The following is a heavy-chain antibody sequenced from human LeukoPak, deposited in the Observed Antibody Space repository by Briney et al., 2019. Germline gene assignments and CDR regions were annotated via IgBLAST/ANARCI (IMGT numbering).Heavy chain of an antibody. CDR3: ASVPGLYYRRHYPNWFDP. CDR1: GGSFSGYY. CDR2: INHSGST. D-gene: IGHD3-16*01. J-gene: IGHJ5*02. V-gene: IGHV4-34*01. Sequence: SETLSLTCAVYGGSFSGYYWSWIRQPPGKGPEWIGEINHSGSTNYNPSLKSRVTISVDTSKNRFSLKLSSVTAADTAVYYCASVPGLYYRRHYPNWFDPWGQGTLVTVSS.